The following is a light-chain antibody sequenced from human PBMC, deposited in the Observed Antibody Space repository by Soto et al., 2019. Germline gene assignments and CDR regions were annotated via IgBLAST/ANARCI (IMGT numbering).Light chain of an antibody. CDR1: QSIRSW. Sequence: DIQMTQSPSTLSASVGDRVTFTCRASQSIRSWLAWYQQKPGKAPNLLIYKASNLQSGVPSRFSGSGSETEFTLTISSLQPDDFATYYCQEYYYNSNIFGQGTKLEIK. V-gene: IGKV1-5*03. J-gene: IGKJ2*01. CDR3: QEYYYNSNI. CDR2: KAS.